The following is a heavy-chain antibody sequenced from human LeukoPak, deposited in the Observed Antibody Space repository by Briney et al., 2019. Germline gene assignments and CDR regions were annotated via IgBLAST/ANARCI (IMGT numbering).Heavy chain of an antibody. CDR2: INPNSGDT. CDR1: GYTFTGYY. Sequence: ASVKVSCKASGYTFTGYYMHWVRQAPGQGLEWMGWINPNSGDTNYAQKFQGRVTMTRDTSISTAYMELSRLTSDDTAVYYCARGRYGLLSGYDYWGRGAMVTVSS. D-gene: IGHD3-22*01. CDR3: ARGRYGLLSGYDY. J-gene: IGHJ4*02. V-gene: IGHV1-2*02.